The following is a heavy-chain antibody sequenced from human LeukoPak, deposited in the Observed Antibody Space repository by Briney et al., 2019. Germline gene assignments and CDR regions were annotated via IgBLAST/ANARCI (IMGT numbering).Heavy chain of an antibody. D-gene: IGHD3-10*01. V-gene: IGHV4-34*01. Sequence: PSETLSLTCAVYGGSFSGYYWSWIRQPPGKGQEWIGEINHSGSTNYNPSLKSRVTISVDTSKNQFSLKLSSVTAADTAVYYCVREGRNYYGSRDNWFDPWGQGTLVTVSS. CDR3: VREGRNYYGSRDNWFDP. CDR2: INHSGST. CDR1: GGSFSGYY. J-gene: IGHJ5*02.